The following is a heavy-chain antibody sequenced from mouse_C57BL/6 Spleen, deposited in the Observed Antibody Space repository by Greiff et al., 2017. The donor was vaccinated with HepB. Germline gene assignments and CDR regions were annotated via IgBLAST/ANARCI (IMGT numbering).Heavy chain of an antibody. CDR2: INPSSGYT. CDR1: GYTFTSYW. J-gene: IGHJ4*01. V-gene: IGHV1-7*01. Sequence: QVQLQQSGAELAKPGASVKLSCKASGYTFTSYWMHWVKQRPGQGLEWIGYINPSSGYTKYNQKFKDKATLTADKSSRTAYMQLSSLTYEDSAVYYCARGHDGYYEEGMDYWGQGTSVTVSS. CDR3: ARGHDGYYEEGMDY. D-gene: IGHD2-3*01.